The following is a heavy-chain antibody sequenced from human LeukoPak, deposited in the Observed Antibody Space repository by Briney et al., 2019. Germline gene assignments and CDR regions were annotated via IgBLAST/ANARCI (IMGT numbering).Heavy chain of an antibody. CDR3: ARDQGHYGSGSYHYYYYYGMDV. Sequence: SQTLSLTCTVSGGSISSGDYYWSWIRRPPGKGLEWIGYIYYSGSTYYNPSLKSRVTISVDTSKNQFSLKLSSVTAADTAVYYCARDQGHYGSGSYHYYYYYGMDVWGKGTTVTVSS. CDR1: GGSISSGDYY. J-gene: IGHJ6*04. V-gene: IGHV4-30-4*01. CDR2: IYYSGST. D-gene: IGHD3-10*01.